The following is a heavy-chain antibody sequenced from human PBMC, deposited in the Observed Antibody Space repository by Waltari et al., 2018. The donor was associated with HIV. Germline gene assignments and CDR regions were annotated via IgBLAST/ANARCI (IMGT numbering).Heavy chain of an antibody. D-gene: IGHD3-22*01. J-gene: IGHJ6*02. CDR3: ARQIYSSRYNFGMDV. Sequence: EVQLEQSGAEVKKPGESLKISCKGFGDRFTTYLVAWVRQKPGKGLEWMGIIHPTDSETRYSPSFQGQVTISADKSISTAYLQWSSLKASDTAIYFCARQIYSSRYNFGMDVWGQGTTVTVSS. V-gene: IGHV5-51*01. CDR1: GDRFTTYL. CDR2: IHPTDSET.